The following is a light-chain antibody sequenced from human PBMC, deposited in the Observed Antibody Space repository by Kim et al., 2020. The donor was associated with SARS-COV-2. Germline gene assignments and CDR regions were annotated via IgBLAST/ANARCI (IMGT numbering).Light chain of an antibody. V-gene: IGLV1-44*01. Sequence: ELTQPPSASGTPGQRVTISCSGSSSNIGSNTVNWYQQLPGTAPKLLIYSNNQRPSGVPDRFSGSKSGTSASLTVSGLQSEDEADYYCAAWDDSLNVWVFGGGTQLTVL. CDR2: SNN. J-gene: IGLJ3*02. CDR3: AAWDDSLNVWV. CDR1: SSNIGSNT.